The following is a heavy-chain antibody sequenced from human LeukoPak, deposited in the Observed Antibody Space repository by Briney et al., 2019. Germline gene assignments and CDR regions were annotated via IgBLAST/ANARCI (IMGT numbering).Heavy chain of an antibody. J-gene: IGHJ3*02. CDR1: GFXFSSYA. D-gene: IGHD3-16*02. CDR2: ISYDGSNK. V-gene: IGHV3-30-3*01. CDR3: ARDRVTFGGVIVIDLLDAFDI. Sequence: GGSLRLSCAASGFXFSSYAIHWVRQAPGKGLEWVAVISYDGSNKYYADSVKGRFTISRDNSKNTLYLQMNSLRAEDTAVYYCARDRVTFGGVIVIDLLDAFDIWGQGTMVTVSS.